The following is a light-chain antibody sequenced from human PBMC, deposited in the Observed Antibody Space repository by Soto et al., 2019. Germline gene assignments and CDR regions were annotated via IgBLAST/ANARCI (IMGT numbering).Light chain of an antibody. CDR3: QQYGSSPLT. V-gene: IGKV3-20*01. CDR1: QSVSSSY. J-gene: IGKJ4*01. CDR2: GAS. Sequence: EIVLTQSPGTLSLSPGERATLSCMVSQSVSSSYLAWYQQKPGQAPRLLIYGASSRATGIPDRFSGSESGTDFTLTISRLEPEDFAVYYCQQYGSSPLTFGGGTKVDI.